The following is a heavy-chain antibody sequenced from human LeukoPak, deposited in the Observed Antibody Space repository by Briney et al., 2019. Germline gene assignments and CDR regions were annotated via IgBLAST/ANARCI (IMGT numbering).Heavy chain of an antibody. J-gene: IGHJ4*02. CDR1: GFTFSNYA. CDR2: ISGSGGDT. CDR3: AKDLEAGTSGYSLDY. D-gene: IGHD3-22*01. V-gene: IGHV3-23*01. Sequence: QAGGSLRLSCAASGFTFSNYATSWVRQAPGKGLEWVSGISGSGGDTYYADSVKGRFTISRDNSKNTLYLQMNSLRAEDTAVYYCAKDLEAGTSGYSLDYWGQGTLVTVSS.